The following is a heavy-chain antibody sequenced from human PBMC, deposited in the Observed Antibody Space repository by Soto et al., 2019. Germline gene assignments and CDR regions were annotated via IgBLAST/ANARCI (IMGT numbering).Heavy chain of an antibody. D-gene: IGHD3-3*01. CDR1: GYTFTSYD. CDR3: AVPYDFWSGYYRAGAFDI. CDR2: MNPNSGNT. V-gene: IGHV1-8*01. J-gene: IGHJ3*02. Sequence: ASVKVSCKASGYTFTSYDINWVRQATGQGLEWMGWMNPNSGNTGYAQKFQGRVTMTRNTSTSTAYMELSSLRSEDTAVYYCAVPYDFWSGYYRAGAFDIRGQGTMVTVSS.